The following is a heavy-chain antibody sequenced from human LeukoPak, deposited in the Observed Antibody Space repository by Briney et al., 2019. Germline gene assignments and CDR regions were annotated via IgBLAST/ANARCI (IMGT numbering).Heavy chain of an antibody. CDR2: IHTSGST. D-gene: IGHD2-15*01. J-gene: IGHJ5*02. Sequence: PSETLSLTCTVSGGSISSHYWSWIRQPAGKGLDYIGHIHTSGSTNYNPSLKSRVTMSVDTSKKQFFLKLSSVTAADTAVYYCARDPCSSDRCYWFDPWGQGTLVTVSS. CDR1: GGSISSHY. CDR3: ARDPCSSDRCYWFDP. V-gene: IGHV4-4*07.